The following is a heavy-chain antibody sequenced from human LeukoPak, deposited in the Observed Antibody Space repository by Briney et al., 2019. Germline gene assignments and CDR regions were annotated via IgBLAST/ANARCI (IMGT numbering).Heavy chain of an antibody. J-gene: IGHJ4*02. D-gene: IGHD4-23*01. CDR2: IYYSGST. Sequence: PSETLSLTCTVSGDSISTYYWSWIRQPPGKGLEWIGYIYYSGSTNYNPSLKSRVTISVDTSKNQFSLKLSSVTAADTAVYYCASGRVYGGLYYFDYWGQGTLVTVSS. CDR1: GDSISTYY. V-gene: IGHV4-59*01. CDR3: ASGRVYGGLYYFDY.